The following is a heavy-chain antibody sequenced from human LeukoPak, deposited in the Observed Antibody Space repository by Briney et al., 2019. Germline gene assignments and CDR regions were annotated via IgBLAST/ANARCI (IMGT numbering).Heavy chain of an antibody. D-gene: IGHD3-10*01. CDR3: VKDDYYYGSGSYYFDY. V-gene: IGHV3-64D*09. Sequence: PGGSLRLSCSASGFTFSSYAMHWVRQAPGKGLEYVSPISSNGGSTYYAGSVKGRFTISRDNSKNTLYLQMSSLRAEDTAVYYCVKDDYYYGSGSYYFDYWGQGTLVTVSS. J-gene: IGHJ4*02. CDR1: GFTFSSYA. CDR2: ISSNGGST.